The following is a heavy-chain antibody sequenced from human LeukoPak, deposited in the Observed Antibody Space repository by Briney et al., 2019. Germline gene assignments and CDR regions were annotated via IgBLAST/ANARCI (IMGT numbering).Heavy chain of an antibody. D-gene: IGHD2-2*01. CDR3: AMISSTSFYYYGMDV. CDR1: GFTFSSYA. CDR2: ISGSGGSI. J-gene: IGHJ6*02. V-gene: IGHV3-23*01. Sequence: GGSLRLSCAASGFTFSSYAMSWVRQAPGKGLEWVSAISGSGGSIYYADSVKGRFTISRDNSKNTLYLQMNSLRAEDTAVYYRAMISSTSFYYYGMDVWGQGTTVTVSS.